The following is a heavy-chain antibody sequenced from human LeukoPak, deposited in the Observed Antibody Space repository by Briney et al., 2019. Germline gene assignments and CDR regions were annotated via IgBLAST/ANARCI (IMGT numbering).Heavy chain of an antibody. V-gene: IGHV4-34*01. D-gene: IGHD3-10*01. CDR2: INHSGST. CDR1: GGSFSGYY. CDR3: ARGWRYYGSGSYCWFDP. Sequence: SETLSLTCAVYGGSFSGYYWSWIRQPPGKGLEWIGEINHSGSTNYNPSLKNRVTISVDTSKNQFSLKLSSVTTGDSAGYYCARGWRYYGSGSYCWFDPWGQGTLVTVSS. J-gene: IGHJ5*02.